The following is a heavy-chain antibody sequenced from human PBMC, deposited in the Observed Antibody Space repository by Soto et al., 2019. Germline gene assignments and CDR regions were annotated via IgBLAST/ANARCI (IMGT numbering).Heavy chain of an antibody. J-gene: IGHJ5*02. CDR3: ARVSFDHFVHWFDP. CDR2: IYYSGST. Sequence: TSETLSLTCTVSGGSISSGGYYWSWIRQHPGKGLEWIGYIYYSGSTYYNPSLKSRVTISVDTSKNQFSLLLNSVTPEDTAVYYCARVSFDHFVHWFDPWGQGTLVTVSS. CDR1: GGSISSGGYY. D-gene: IGHD3-9*01. V-gene: IGHV4-31*03.